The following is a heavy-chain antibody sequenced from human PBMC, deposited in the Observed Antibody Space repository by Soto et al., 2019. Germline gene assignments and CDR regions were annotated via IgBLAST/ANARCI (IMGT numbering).Heavy chain of an antibody. CDR2: INHSGST. Sequence: PSETLSLTCAVYGGSFSGYYWSWIRQPPGKGLEWIGEINHSGSTNYNPSLKSRVTISVDTSKNQFSLKLSSVTAADTAVYYCARGRGGHYMNYDFWCGYYSEREVFRGYYFDYWGQGTLVTVSS. CDR3: ARGRGGHYMNYDFWCGYYSEREVFRGYYFDY. J-gene: IGHJ4*02. CDR1: GGSFSGYY. V-gene: IGHV4-34*01. D-gene: IGHD3-3*01.